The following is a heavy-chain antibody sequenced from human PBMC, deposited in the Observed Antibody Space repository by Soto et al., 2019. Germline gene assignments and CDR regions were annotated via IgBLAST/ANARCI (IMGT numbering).Heavy chain of an antibody. CDR2: IYYSGST. CDR3: ASGREDYYDNRHYGMDV. J-gene: IGHJ6*02. Sequence: SETLSLTCTVSGGSISSGDYYWSWIRQPPGEGLEWIGYIYYSGSTYYNPSLKSRVTISVDTSKNQFSLKLSSVTAADTAVYYCASGREDYYDNRHYGMDVWGQGTTVTVSS. CDR1: GGSISSGDYY. D-gene: IGHD3-22*01. V-gene: IGHV4-30-4*01.